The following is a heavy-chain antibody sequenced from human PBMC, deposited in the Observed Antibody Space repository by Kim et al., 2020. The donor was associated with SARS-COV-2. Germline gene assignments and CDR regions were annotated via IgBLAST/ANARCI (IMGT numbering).Heavy chain of an antibody. V-gene: IGHV3-23*01. CDR3: AKDRYSYGYPPDY. Sequence: YADTGKGRCTIYRDKSRNTLYLQMNTLRGEDTAVYYCAKDRYSYGYPPDYWGQGTLVTVSS. J-gene: IGHJ4*02. D-gene: IGHD5-18*01.